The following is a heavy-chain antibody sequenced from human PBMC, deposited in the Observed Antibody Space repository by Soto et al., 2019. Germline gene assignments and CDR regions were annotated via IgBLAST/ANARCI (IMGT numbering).Heavy chain of an antibody. CDR2: ISPHNRNT. CDR1: GYTFGHFY. J-gene: IGHJ4*02. V-gene: IGHV1-18*01. D-gene: IGHD3-9*01. CDR3: ARDEGGYDILTGYYKAHHFDQ. Sequence: QVQLVQSGAEVKRPGDSVKVSCQASGYTFGHFYIPWVRQAPGQGLEWMGAISPHNRNTNYAEKFRGRVTMTTDTSTTTAYMALRSLRSDDTAVYYCARDEGGYDILTGYYKAHHFDQWGQGALVTVSS.